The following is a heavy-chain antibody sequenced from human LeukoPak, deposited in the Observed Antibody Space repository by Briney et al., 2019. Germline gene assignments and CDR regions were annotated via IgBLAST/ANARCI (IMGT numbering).Heavy chain of an antibody. CDR1: GFILRSYA. D-gene: IGHD4-23*01. CDR3: ARGGGGNSDSLTPYIGASLGFDY. CDR2: LGISGDYA. Sequence: PGGSLRLSCVGSGFILRSYAMSWVRQAPGKGLQWVSSLGISGDYAWYAGSVKGRFTISRDSSKNTLYLQMNSLGAEDTAVYYCARGGGGNSDSLTPYIGASLGFDYWGQGAWVTVSS. V-gene: IGHV3-23*01. J-gene: IGHJ4*02.